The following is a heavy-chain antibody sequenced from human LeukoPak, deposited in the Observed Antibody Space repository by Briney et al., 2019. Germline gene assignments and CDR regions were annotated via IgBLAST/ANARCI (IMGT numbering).Heavy chain of an antibody. V-gene: IGHV1-69*13. Sequence: ASVKVSCKASGGTFSSYAISWVRQAPGQGLEWMGRIIPIFGTANYAQKFQGRVTITADESTSTAYMELSSLRSKDTAVYYCARGGVPIVLMVYARVGDWFDPWGQGTLVTVSS. CDR1: GGTFSSYA. J-gene: IGHJ5*02. CDR2: IIPIFGTA. D-gene: IGHD2-8*01. CDR3: ARGGVPIVLMVYARVGDWFDP.